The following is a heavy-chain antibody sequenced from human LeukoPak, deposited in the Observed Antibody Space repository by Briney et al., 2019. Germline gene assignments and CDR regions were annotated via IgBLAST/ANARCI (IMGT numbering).Heavy chain of an antibody. Sequence: PGGSLRLSFAASGFMFSEYGMHWVRQAPGRGPEWVAFIRDDGSSQYFTESVKDRFTISRDNSKNTVSLQMNNLRSEDTAVYYCAKDWGARGCCGDYFDYWGQGSLVTVSS. CDR3: AKDWGARGCCGDYFDY. J-gene: IGHJ4*02. CDR2: IRDDGSSQ. D-gene: IGHD6-19*01. V-gene: IGHV3-30*02. CDR1: GFMFSEYG.